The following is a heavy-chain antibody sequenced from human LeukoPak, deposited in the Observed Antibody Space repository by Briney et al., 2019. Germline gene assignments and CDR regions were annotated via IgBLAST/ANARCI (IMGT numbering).Heavy chain of an antibody. V-gene: IGHV3-23*01. CDR3: VRDRDFDS. D-gene: IGHD5-24*01. J-gene: IGHJ4*02. CDR1: GFTLSTNA. Sequence: GGSLRLSCEASGFTLSTNAMSWVAQAPGGGLEWVSAISGNGATTYYTDSVKGRFTISRDNSKNTLYLQMKSLRAQDTAVYFCVRDRDFDSWGQGTLVTVSS. CDR2: ISGNGATT.